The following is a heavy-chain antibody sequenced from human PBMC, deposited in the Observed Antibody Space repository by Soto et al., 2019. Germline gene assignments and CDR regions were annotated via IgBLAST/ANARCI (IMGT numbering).Heavy chain of an antibody. V-gene: IGHV3-23*01. CDR1: GFTFSSYA. J-gene: IGHJ4*02. CDR3: AKYPDLIVVVVAATGGFDY. Sequence: EVQLLESGGGLVQPGGSLRLSCAASGFTFSSYAMSWVRQAPGKGLEWVSAISGSGGSTYYADSVKGRFTISRDNSKNTLYLQMNSLRAEDTAVYYCAKYPDLIVVVVAATGGFDYWGQGTLVTVSS. D-gene: IGHD2-15*01. CDR2: ISGSGGST.